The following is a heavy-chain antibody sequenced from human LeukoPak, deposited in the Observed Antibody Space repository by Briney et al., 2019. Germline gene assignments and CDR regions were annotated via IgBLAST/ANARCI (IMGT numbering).Heavy chain of an antibody. D-gene: IGHD2-2*01. J-gene: IGHJ4*02. CDR2: IYSGGST. Sequence: PGGSLRLSCAASGFTVSSNYMSWVRQAPGKGLEWVSVIYSGGSTYYADSVKGRFTISRDNSRNTLYLQMNSLRAEDTAVYYCASNLGYCSSTSCYATLPDYWGQGILVTVSS. CDR1: GFTVSSNY. V-gene: IGHV3-53*01. CDR3: ASNLGYCSSTSCYATLPDY.